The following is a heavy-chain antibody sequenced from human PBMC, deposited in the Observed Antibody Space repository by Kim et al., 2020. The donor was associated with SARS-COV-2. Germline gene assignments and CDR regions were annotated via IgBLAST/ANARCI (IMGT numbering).Heavy chain of an antibody. CDR3: ARFPPIGYYDSSGYYVGHYYYGMDV. CDR2: IYPGDSDT. CDR1: GYSFTSYW. Sequence: GESLKISCKGSGYSFTSYWIGWVRQMPGKGLEWMGIIYPGDSDTRYSPSFQGQVTISADKSISTAYLQWSSLKASDTAMYYCARFPPIGYYDSSGYYVGHYYYGMDVWGQGTTVTVSS. D-gene: IGHD3-22*01. V-gene: IGHV5-51*01. J-gene: IGHJ6*02.